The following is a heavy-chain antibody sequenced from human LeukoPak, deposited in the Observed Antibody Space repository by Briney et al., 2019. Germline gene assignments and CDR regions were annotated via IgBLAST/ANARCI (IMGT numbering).Heavy chain of an antibody. CDR3: ARDALYCSSTSCPHDAFDI. CDR1: GYNFTGYY. V-gene: IGHV1-2*02. Sequence: ASVNVSCKASGYNFTGYYMHWVRQAAGQGLEGMGWINPNSGGTNYAQKFQGRVTMTRDTSISTAYMELSRLRSDDTAVYYCARDALYCSSTSCPHDAFDIWGQGTMVTVSS. J-gene: IGHJ3*02. CDR2: INPNSGGT. D-gene: IGHD2-2*01.